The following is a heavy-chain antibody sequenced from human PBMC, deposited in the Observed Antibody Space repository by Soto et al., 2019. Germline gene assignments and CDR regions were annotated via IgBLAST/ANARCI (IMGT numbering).Heavy chain of an antibody. CDR1: GFAFSRFG. CDR3: AKDWNDANFDYGTEV. Sequence: PGGSLRLSSVASGFAFSRFGMHWVRQAPGKGLEWVAFISHDGSKKKFVDSVKGRFTISRDDSGNTLYLQMSSLRADDTAVYFCAKDWNDANFDYGTEVWGQGTTVTVSS. CDR2: ISHDGSKK. J-gene: IGHJ6*02. D-gene: IGHD1-1*01. V-gene: IGHV3-30*18.